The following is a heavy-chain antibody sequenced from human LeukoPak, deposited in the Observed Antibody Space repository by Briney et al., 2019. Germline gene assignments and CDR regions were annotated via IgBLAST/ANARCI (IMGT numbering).Heavy chain of an antibody. V-gene: IGHV4-39*01. D-gene: IGHD5-12*01. CDR1: GASISSSDYY. CDR3: ARHPTFSGYEYYFDN. CDR2: YYRSGST. J-gene: IGHJ4*02. Sequence: SETLSLTCTVSGASISSSDYYWGWIRQPPGKGLEWIGTYYRSGSTYYNPSLKSRVTISVDTSKNQFSLKVSSVTVADTAVYYCARHPTFSGYEYYFDNWGQGTLVTVSS.